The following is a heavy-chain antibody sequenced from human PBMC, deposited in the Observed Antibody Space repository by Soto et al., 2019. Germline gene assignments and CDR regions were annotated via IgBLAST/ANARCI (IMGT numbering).Heavy chain of an antibody. Sequence: QVQLQESGPGLVKPSQTLSLTCTVSGGSISSGGYYWSWIRQHPGKGLEWIGYIYSSGSTYYNPSLKIRVTISVDTSKNQFALKLSSVTAADTAVYYGARGYGYDILTGYRYYMDVWGKGTTVTVSS. CDR1: GGSISSGGYY. CDR3: ARGYGYDILTGYRYYMDV. V-gene: IGHV4-31*03. J-gene: IGHJ6*03. D-gene: IGHD3-9*01. CDR2: IYSSGST.